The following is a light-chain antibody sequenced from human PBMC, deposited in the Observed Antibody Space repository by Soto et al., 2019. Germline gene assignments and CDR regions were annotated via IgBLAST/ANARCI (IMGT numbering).Light chain of an antibody. Sequence: EIVMTQSPATLSVSPGERATXSXRASQSVSSNLAWYQQKPGQAPRLLIYGASTRATGIPARFSGSGSGTEFTLTISSLQSEDFAVYYCQQYNNWPWTFGQGTKVDIK. J-gene: IGKJ1*01. CDR1: QSVSSN. CDR3: QQYNNWPWT. CDR2: GAS. V-gene: IGKV3-15*01.